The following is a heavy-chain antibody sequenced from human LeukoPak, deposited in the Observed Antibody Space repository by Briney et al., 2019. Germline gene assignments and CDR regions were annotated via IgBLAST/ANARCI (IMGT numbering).Heavy chain of an antibody. CDR2: IYYSGST. CDR1: GGSISSYY. CDR3: ARDGAGDNWFDP. Sequence: PSETLSLTCTVSGGSISSYYWSWIRQPPGKGLEWIGYIYYSGSTNYNPSLKSRVTISVDTSKNQFSLKLSSVTAADTAVYYCARDGAGDNWFDPWGQGTLVTVSS. J-gene: IGHJ5*02. D-gene: IGHD1-26*01. V-gene: IGHV4-59*01.